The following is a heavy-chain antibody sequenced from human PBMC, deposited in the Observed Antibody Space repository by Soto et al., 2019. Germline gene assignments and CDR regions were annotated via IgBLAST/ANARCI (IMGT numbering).Heavy chain of an antibody. V-gene: IGHV3-7*03. J-gene: IGHJ4*02. CDR1: GFTFSSYW. CDR2: IKQDGSEK. CDR3: ARGAVLRYFDWTLANSYYFEY. D-gene: IGHD3-9*01. Sequence: GGSLRLSCAASGFTFSSYWMSWVRQAPGKGLEWVANIKQDGSEKYYVDSVKGRFTISRDNAKNSLYLQMNSLRAEDTAVYYCARGAVLRYFDWTLANSYYFEYWGQGT.